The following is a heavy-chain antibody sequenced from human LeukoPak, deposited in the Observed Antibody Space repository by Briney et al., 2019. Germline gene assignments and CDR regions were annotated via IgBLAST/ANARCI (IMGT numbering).Heavy chain of an antibody. CDR3: ARLYVAFDI. V-gene: IGHV4-61*01. CDR1: GGSISSGSYY. J-gene: IGHJ3*02. Sequence: SETLSLTCTVSGGSISSGSYYWSWIRQPPGKGLEWIGYIYYSGSTNYNPSLKSRVTISVDTSKNQFSLKLSSVTAADTAVYYCARLYVAFDIWGQGTMVTVSS. D-gene: IGHD3-16*01. CDR2: IYYSGST.